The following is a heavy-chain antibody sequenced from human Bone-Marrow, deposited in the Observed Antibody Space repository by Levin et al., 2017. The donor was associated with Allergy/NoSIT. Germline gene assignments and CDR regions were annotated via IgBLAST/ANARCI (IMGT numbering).Heavy chain of an antibody. Sequence: SSETLSLTCAVYGGSFSGYYWSWIRQPPGKGLEWIGEINHSGSTNYNPSLKSRVTISVDTSKNQFSLKLSSVTAADTAVYYCARVLVRPAARFDPWGQGTLVTVSS. D-gene: IGHD2-2*01. V-gene: IGHV4-34*01. CDR3: ARVLVRPAARFDP. CDR2: INHSGST. J-gene: IGHJ5*02. CDR1: GGSFSGYY.